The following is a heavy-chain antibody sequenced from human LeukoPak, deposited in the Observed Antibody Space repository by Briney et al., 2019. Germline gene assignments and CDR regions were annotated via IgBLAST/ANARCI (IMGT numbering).Heavy chain of an antibody. CDR1: GGSVSSGSYY. CDR3: ARLGLTGDPNFDY. D-gene: IGHD1-26*01. J-gene: IGHJ4*02. Sequence: SETLSLTCTVSGGSVSSGSYYWSWIRQPPGKGLEWIGYIYYSGSTNYNPSLKSRVTISVDTSKNQFSLKLSSVTAADTAVYYCARLGLTGDPNFDYWGQGTLVTVSS. V-gene: IGHV4-61*01. CDR2: IYYSGST.